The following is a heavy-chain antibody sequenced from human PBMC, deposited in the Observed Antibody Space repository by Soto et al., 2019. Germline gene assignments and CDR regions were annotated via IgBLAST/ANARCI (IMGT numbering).Heavy chain of an antibody. CDR3: ARLNMDTAMVQPFDD. J-gene: IGHJ4*02. CDR1: GGSFSGYY. D-gene: IGHD5-18*01. CDR2: INHSGST. Sequence: PSETLSLTCAVYGGSFSGYYWSWIRQPPGKGLEWIGEINHSGSTNYNPSLKSRVTISVDTSKNQFSLKLSSVTAADTAVYYCARLNMDTAMVQPFDDWCPGTLVTVSS. V-gene: IGHV4-34*01.